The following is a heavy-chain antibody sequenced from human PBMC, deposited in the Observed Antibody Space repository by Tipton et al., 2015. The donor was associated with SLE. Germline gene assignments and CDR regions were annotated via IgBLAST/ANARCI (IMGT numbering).Heavy chain of an antibody. D-gene: IGHD4-17*01. CDR1: GDSVSSDKW. CDR3: ARGEIATVTTGGYFDY. Sequence: SGDSVSSDKWWSWVRQSPGKGLEWIGEIHRRGSTNYNPSVKSRVTISLDRSKNQFCLKLSSVTAADTAVYYCARGEIATVTTGGYFDYWGQGILVSVSS. V-gene: IGHV4-4*02. CDR2: IHRRGST. J-gene: IGHJ4*02.